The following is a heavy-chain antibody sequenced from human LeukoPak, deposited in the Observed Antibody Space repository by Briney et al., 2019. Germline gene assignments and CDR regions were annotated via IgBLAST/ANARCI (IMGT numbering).Heavy chain of an antibody. CDR1: GVSISTYY. D-gene: IGHD3-9*01. V-gene: IGHV4-59*01. CDR2: LYYSGGT. CDR3: ARQENPYHLLTAYSPGSVDY. J-gene: IGHJ4*02. Sequence: SETLSLTCTVSGVSISTYYRSWIRQPPGKGLEWIGFLYYSGGTNYNPSLKSRVSMSVDTSKNQFSLRLRSVTAADTAVYYCARQENPYHLLTAYSPGSVDYWGQGTLVTVSS.